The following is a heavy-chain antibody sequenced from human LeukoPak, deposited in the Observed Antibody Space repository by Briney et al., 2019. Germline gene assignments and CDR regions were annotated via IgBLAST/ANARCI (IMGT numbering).Heavy chain of an antibody. Sequence: GASVKVSCKTSGYTFTNYAIHWVRQAPGPRPELMGWINPGSGKLKYSQEFEGRVTITRDTFATTAYMELSSLTSEDTAVYYCARDSLDSSGYYWFDPWGQGTLVTVSS. D-gene: IGHD3-22*01. V-gene: IGHV1-3*03. J-gene: IGHJ5*02. CDR2: INPGSGKL. CDR1: GYTFTNYA. CDR3: ARDSLDSSGYYWFDP.